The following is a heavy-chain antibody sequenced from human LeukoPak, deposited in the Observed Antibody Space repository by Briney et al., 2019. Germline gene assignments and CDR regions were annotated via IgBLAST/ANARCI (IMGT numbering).Heavy chain of an antibody. CDR3: AKVYDFWSGPLNY. J-gene: IGHJ4*02. CDR2: ISSSSSYI. V-gene: IGHV3-21*04. D-gene: IGHD3-3*01. Sequence: PGGSLRLSCAASGFTFSCYSMNWVRQAPGKGLEWVSSISSSSSYIYYADSVKGRFTISRDNAKNSLYLQMNSLRAEDTAVYYCAKVYDFWSGPLNYWGQGTLVTVSS. CDR1: GFTFSCYS.